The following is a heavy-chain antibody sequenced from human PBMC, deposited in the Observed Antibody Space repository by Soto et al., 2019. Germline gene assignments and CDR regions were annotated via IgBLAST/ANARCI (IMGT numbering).Heavy chain of an antibody. CDR2: INHSGST. J-gene: IGHJ4*02. CDR1: GGSFSGYY. CDR3: ARADYYDSSGPLYFDY. Sequence: SETLSLTCAVYGGSFSGYYWSWIRQPPGKGLEWIGEINHSGSTSYNPSLKSRVTISVDTSKNQFSLKLSSVTAADTAVYYCARADYYDSSGPLYFDYWGQGTLVTVSS. V-gene: IGHV4-34*01. D-gene: IGHD3-22*01.